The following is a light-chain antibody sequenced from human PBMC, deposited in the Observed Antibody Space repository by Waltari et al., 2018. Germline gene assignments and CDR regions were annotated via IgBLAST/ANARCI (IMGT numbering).Light chain of an antibody. J-gene: IGKJ3*01. V-gene: IGKV1-39*01. CDR1: QSISSY. Sequence: DIQLTQSPSSLSASVGARFTITCRASQSISSYLNWYQQKPEKAPNLLIYAASSLQSGVPARFSGSGSGTDCTLTISSLQPEDFATCYCQQSYSTPFTFGPGTKVDIK. CDR2: AAS. CDR3: QQSYSTPFT.